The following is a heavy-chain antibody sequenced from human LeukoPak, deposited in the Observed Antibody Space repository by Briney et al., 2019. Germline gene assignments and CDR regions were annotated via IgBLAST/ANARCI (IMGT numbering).Heavy chain of an antibody. CDR2: IYYSGST. CDR3: ARAKYCGGDCYYYYDY. CDR1: GGSISSSSYY. Sequence: PSETLSLTCTVSGGSISSSSYYWGWIRQPPGKGLEWIGSIYYSGSTYYNPSLKSRVTISVDTSKNQFSLKLSSVTAADTAVYYCARAKYCGGDCYYYYDYWGQGTLVTVSS. V-gene: IGHV4-39*01. D-gene: IGHD2-21*02. J-gene: IGHJ4*02.